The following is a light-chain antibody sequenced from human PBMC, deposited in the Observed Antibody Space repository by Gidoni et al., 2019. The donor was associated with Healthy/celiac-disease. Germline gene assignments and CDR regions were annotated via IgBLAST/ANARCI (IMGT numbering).Light chain of an antibody. J-gene: IGKJ4*01. Sequence: GTLSLSPGERATLPCRASQSVSSSYLAWYQQKPGQAPRLLIYGASSRATGIPDRFSGSGSGTDFTLTISRLGPEDFAVYYCQQYGSSPPLTFGGGTKVEIK. V-gene: IGKV3-20*01. CDR3: QQYGSSPPLT. CDR2: GAS. CDR1: QSVSSSY.